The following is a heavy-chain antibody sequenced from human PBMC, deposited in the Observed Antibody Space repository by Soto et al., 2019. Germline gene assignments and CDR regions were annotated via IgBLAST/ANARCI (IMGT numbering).Heavy chain of an antibody. D-gene: IGHD6-13*01. CDR3: ARDQEAGSFFPYYYGMDV. CDR1: GFTFSSYQ. Sequence: GGSLRLSCASSGFTFSSYQMNWVRQAPGKGLEWVSYISSSGSTIYYADSVKVRFTISRDNAKNSLYLQMDSLRAEDTAAYYCARDQEAGSFFPYYYGMDVWGQGTTVTVSS. J-gene: IGHJ6*02. V-gene: IGHV3-48*03. CDR2: ISSSGSTI.